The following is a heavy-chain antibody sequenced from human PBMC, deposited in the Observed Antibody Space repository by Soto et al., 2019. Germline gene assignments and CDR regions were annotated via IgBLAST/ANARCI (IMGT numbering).Heavy chain of an antibody. V-gene: IGHV1-69*02. CDR2: IIPFVGIA. D-gene: IGHD2-2*01. CDR3: ARGKDCTTSTCYSPNWFDP. Sequence: GASVKVSCKDSGGTFSSSTFVWVRQAPGQGLEWMGRIIPFVGIANYAQKFQGRVTITANIFTSTAYMELSSLGSDDTAVYYCARGKDCTTSTCYSPNWFDPWGQGTLVTVSS. J-gene: IGHJ5*02. CDR1: GGTFSSST.